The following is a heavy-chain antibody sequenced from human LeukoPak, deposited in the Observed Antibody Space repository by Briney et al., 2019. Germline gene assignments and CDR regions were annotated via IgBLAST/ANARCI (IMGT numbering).Heavy chain of an antibody. V-gene: IGHV4-34*01. CDR2: INHSGST. Sequence: SETLSLTCAVYGGSFSGYYWSWIRQPPGKGLEWIGEINHSGSTNYNPSLKSRVTISVDTSKNRFSLKLSSVTAADTAVYYCAREGPDCSSTSCPSQLYDYWGQGTLVTVSS. J-gene: IGHJ4*02. D-gene: IGHD2-2*01. CDR3: AREGPDCSSTSCPSQLYDY. CDR1: GGSFSGYY.